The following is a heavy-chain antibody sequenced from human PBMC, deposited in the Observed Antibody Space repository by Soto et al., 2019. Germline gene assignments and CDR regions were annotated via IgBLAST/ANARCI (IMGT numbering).Heavy chain of an antibody. Sequence: SVKVSCKASGGTFSSYAISWVRQAPGQGLEWMGGIIPIFGTANYAQKFQGRVTITADKSTSTAYMELSSLRSEDTAVYYCARDPLGYYDSSGYYYAFDIWGQGTMVTVS. D-gene: IGHD3-22*01. V-gene: IGHV1-69*06. CDR1: GGTFSSYA. J-gene: IGHJ3*02. CDR3: ARDPLGYYDSSGYYYAFDI. CDR2: IIPIFGTA.